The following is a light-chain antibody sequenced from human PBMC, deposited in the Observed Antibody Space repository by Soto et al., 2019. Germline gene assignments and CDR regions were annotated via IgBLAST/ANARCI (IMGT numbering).Light chain of an antibody. Sequence: GERATLSCGASHGVSNSYLAWYQQKPGQAPRLLIYGASTRATGIPDRFSGSGSGTDFTLTISRLEPEDVAVYYCQQYGSSPRTCGQETKVDI. CDR1: HGVSNSY. CDR2: GAS. CDR3: QQYGSSPRT. V-gene: IGKV3-20*01. J-gene: IGKJ1*01.